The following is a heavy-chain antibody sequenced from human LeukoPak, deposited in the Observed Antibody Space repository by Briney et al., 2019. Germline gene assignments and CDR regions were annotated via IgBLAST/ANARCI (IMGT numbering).Heavy chain of an antibody. CDR2: ISGSGDTT. CDR3: AKELTTERTPGVDS. CDR1: GFTFSSYS. D-gene: IGHD4-23*01. Sequence: GGSLRLSCTASGFTFSSYSMSWVRQGPGTGLEWVSAISGSGDTTFYADSVKGRFTISRDNSKKTLHLQVNSLRAEDTAVYFCAKELTTERTPGVDSWGQGTLVTVSS. V-gene: IGHV3-23*01. J-gene: IGHJ4*02.